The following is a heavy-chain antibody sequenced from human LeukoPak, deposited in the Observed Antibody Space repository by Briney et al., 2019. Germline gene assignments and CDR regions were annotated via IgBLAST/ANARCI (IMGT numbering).Heavy chain of an antibody. CDR2: IYTSGST. J-gene: IGHJ6*03. CDR3: ATSSIYRIAAAGGPPSLNNYYMDV. Sequence: SETLSLTCTVSGGSISSYYWSWIRQPAGKGLEWIGRIYTSGSTNYNPSLKSRVTMSVDTSKNQFSLKLSSVTAADTAVYYCATSSIYRIAAAGGPPSLNNYYMDVWGKGTTVTVSS. D-gene: IGHD6-13*01. CDR1: GGSISSYY. V-gene: IGHV4-4*07.